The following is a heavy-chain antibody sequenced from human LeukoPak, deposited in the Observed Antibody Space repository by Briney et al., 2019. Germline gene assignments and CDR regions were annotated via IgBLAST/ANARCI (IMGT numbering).Heavy chain of an antibody. V-gene: IGHV4-61*01. CDR3: ARERVVRGVIARDDAFDI. D-gene: IGHD3-10*01. CDR1: GYSIRSGYY. Sequence: SETLSLTCDVSGYSIRSGYYWGWIRQPPGKGLEWIGYIYYSGSTNYNPSLKSRVTISVDTSKNQFSLKLSSVTAADTAVYYCARERVVRGVIARDDAFDIWGQGTMVTVSS. CDR2: IYYSGST. J-gene: IGHJ3*02.